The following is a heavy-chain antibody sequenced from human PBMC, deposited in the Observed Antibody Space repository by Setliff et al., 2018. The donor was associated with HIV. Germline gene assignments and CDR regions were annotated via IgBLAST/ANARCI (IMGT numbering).Heavy chain of an antibody. J-gene: IGHJ4*02. D-gene: IGHD4-17*01. CDR1: GRSFSGYY. CDR2: INHSGST. V-gene: IGHV4-34*01. Sequence: PSETLSLTCAVYGRSFSGYYWSWIRQPPGKGLEWIGEINHSGSTNYNPSLQSRVTIPLDTSNNQFSLKLTSVTAADTAMYYCASFFVTTVTNQDYWGQGTPVTV. CDR3: ASFFVTTVTNQDY.